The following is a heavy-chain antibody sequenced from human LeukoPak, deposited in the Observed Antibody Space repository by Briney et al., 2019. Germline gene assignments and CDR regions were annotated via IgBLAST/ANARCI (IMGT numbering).Heavy chain of an antibody. CDR1: GGSFSGYY. J-gene: IGHJ4*02. D-gene: IGHD6-13*01. Sequence: SETLSLTCAVYGGSFSGYYWSWIRQPPGKGLEWIGEINHSGSTNYNPSLKSLVTISVDTSKNQFSLKLSSVTAADTAVYYCAREAAAGTYDYWGQGTLVTVSS. V-gene: IGHV4-34*01. CDR3: AREAAAGTYDY. CDR2: INHSGST.